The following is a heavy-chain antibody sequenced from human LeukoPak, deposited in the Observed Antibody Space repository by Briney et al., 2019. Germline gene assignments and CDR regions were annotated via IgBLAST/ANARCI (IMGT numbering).Heavy chain of an antibody. CDR1: GGSISSGGYY. V-gene: IGHV4-30-2*01. CDR2: IYHSGST. CDR3: ARGPPLTIFGGLPQSYYYYYMDV. Sequence: NPSETLSLTCTVSGGSISSGGYYWSWIRQPPGKGLEWIGYIYHSGSTYYNPSLKSRVTISVDRSKNQFSLKLSSVTAADTAVYYCARGPPLTIFGGLPQSYYYYYMDVWGKGTTVTVSS. D-gene: IGHD3-3*01. J-gene: IGHJ6*03.